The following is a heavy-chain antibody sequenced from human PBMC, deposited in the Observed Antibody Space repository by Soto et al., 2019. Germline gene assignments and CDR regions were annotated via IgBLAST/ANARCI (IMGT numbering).Heavy chain of an antibody. CDR3: AKAVDCGGDCYSRAGDYYYYGMDV. CDR1: GFTFSRYG. J-gene: IGHJ6*02. V-gene: IGHV3-30*18. D-gene: IGHD2-21*02. CDR2: ISYDGSNK. Sequence: PGGSLRLSCAASGFTFSRYGMHWVRQAPGKGLEWVAVISYDGSNKYYADSVKGRFTISRDNSKNTLYLQMNSLRAEDTAVYYCAKAVDCGGDCYSRAGDYYYYGMDVWGQGTTVTVSS.